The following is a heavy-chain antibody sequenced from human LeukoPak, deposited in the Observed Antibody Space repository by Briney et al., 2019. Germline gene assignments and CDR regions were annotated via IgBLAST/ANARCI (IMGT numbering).Heavy chain of an antibody. CDR3: AERHKAGIAVAGGAFDI. D-gene: IGHD6-19*01. V-gene: IGHV4-34*01. CDR1: GGSFSGYY. CDR2: INHSGST. Sequence: SETLSLTCAVYGGSFSGYYWGWIRQPPGKGLEWIGEINHSGSTNYNPSLKSRVTISVDTSKNQFSLKLSSVTAADTAVYYCAERHKAGIAVAGGAFDIWGQGTMVTVSS. J-gene: IGHJ3*02.